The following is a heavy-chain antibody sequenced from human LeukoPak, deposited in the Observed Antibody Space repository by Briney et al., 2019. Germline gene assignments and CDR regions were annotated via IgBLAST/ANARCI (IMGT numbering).Heavy chain of an antibody. CDR2: IYYSGST. Sequence: SETLSLTCTVSGGSISSYYWSWIRRPPGKGLEWIGYIYYSGSTNYNPSLKSRVTISVDTSKNQFSLKLSSVTAADTAVYYCARLAAASAYWGQGTLVTVSS. CDR3: ARLAAASAY. CDR1: GGSISSYY. D-gene: IGHD6-13*01. V-gene: IGHV4-59*01. J-gene: IGHJ4*02.